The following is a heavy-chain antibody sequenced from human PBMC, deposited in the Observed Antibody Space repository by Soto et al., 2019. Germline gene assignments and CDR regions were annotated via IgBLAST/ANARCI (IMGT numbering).Heavy chain of an antibody. CDR2: IDYTGNT. Sequence: TLSLTCTVSGGSISSSSYYWGCIRQPPGKGLEWIASIDYTGNTFYNPSLTSRVTTSVDTSKNQFSLKVTSVTAADTAVYYCARINKGYGTDSWGQGTLVTVSS. CDR1: GGSISSSSYY. CDR3: ARINKGYGTDS. V-gene: IGHV4-39*01. D-gene: IGHD5-18*01. J-gene: IGHJ4*02.